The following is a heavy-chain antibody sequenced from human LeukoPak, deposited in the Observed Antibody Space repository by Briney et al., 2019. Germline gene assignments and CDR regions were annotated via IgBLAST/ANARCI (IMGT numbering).Heavy chain of an antibody. Sequence: GGSLRLSCSASGFTLSSYWMHWVRQVPGKGLVWVSRINSDESRTNYADSVKGRFTISRDNAKNTLYLHMNSLRAEDTAVYYCTANFNYWGQGTLVTVSS. J-gene: IGHJ4*02. V-gene: IGHV3-74*01. CDR3: TANFNY. CDR1: GFTLSSYW. CDR2: INSDESRT.